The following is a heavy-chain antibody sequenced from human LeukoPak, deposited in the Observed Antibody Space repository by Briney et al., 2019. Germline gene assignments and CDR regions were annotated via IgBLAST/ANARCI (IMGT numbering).Heavy chain of an antibody. V-gene: IGHV1-2*02. CDR1: GNTFTDYF. J-gene: IGHJ3*02. Sequence: ASVKLSCKASGNTFTDYFIHWVRQAPGQGFEWMGWNNPSSGGTNYAQNFQGRVTMTRDTSISTAYMELSRLRSDDTAVYYCASLDSVDIWGQGTMVTVSS. CDR2: NNPSSGGT. CDR3: ASLDSVDI.